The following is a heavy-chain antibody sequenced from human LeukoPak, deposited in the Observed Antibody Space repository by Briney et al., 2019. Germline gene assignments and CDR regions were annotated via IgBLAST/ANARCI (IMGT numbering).Heavy chain of an antibody. CDR2: ITNDGSST. CDR3: VGEGPWPVDY. CDR1: GFTFGNYW. Sequence: GGSLRLSCAASGFTFGNYWMHWVRQAPGKGLVWVSRITNDGSSTSYADSVEGRFTISRDNAKNTLYLQMNSLRVEDTAVYYCVGEGPWPVDYWGQGTLVTVSS. V-gene: IGHV3-74*01. D-gene: IGHD6-19*01. J-gene: IGHJ4*02.